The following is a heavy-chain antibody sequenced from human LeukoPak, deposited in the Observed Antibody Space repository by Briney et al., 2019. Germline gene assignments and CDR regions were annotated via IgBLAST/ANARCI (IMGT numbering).Heavy chain of an antibody. J-gene: IGHJ4*02. CDR2: IIPVFGTP. V-gene: IGHV1-69*13. Sequence: SVKVSCKASGGTFSSNAISWVRQAPGQGLEWMGGIIPVFGTPNYAQKFQGRVTITADESTSTAYMELRSLRSDDTAVYYCAREVVADSGYSYGLDYWGQGTLVTVSS. D-gene: IGHD5-18*01. CDR1: GGTFSSNA. CDR3: AREVVADSGYSYGLDY.